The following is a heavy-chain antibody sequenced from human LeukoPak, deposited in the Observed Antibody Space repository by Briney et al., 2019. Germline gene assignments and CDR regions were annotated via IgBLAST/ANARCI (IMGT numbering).Heavy chain of an antibody. V-gene: IGHV4-38-2*01. CDR1: GYSISSGYY. CDR2: IYHSGST. CDR3: ARVASTGALDY. D-gene: IGHD4-17*01. J-gene: IGHJ4*02. Sequence: ASETLSLTCAVSGYSISSGYYWGWIRQPPGKGLEWIGSIYHSGSTYYNPSLKSRVTISVDTSKNQFSLKRSSVTAADTAVYYCARVASTGALDYWGQGTLVTVSS.